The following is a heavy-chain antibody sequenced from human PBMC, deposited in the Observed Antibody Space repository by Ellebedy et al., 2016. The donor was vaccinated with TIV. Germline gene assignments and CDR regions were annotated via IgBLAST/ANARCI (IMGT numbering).Heavy chain of an antibody. Sequence: ASVKVSXXASGYRLSRYYIHWMRQAPGRGLEWMGVIDPSNGGTSYSQKFQGRLLVTTDTSTSTVYMDLSSLRSDDTAMYYCARVRIMMTFAGPSTGAMDVWGQGTTVTVSS. CDR2: IDPSNGGT. CDR1: GYRLSRYY. D-gene: IGHD3-16*01. CDR3: ARVRIMMTFAGPSTGAMDV. V-gene: IGHV1-46*01. J-gene: IGHJ6*02.